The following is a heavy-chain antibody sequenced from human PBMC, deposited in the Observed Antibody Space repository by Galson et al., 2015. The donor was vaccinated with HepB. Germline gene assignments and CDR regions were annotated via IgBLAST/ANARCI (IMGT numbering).Heavy chain of an antibody. V-gene: IGHV4-34*01. CDR3: ARVLRRLREFDY. CDR2: INHSGST. J-gene: IGHJ4*02. CDR1: GGSFSGYY. D-gene: IGHD4-17*01. Sequence: LSLTCAVYGGSFSGYYWSWIRQPPGKGLEWIGEINHSGSTNYNPSLKSRVTISVDTSKNQFSLKLSSVTAADTAVYYCARVLRRLREFDYWGQGTLVTVSS.